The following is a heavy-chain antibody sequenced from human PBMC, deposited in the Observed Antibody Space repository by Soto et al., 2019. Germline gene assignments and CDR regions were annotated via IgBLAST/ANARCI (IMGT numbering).Heavy chain of an antibody. D-gene: IGHD2-2*02. J-gene: IGHJ5*02. Sequence: PGESLKISCKGSGYSSTSYWISWVRQMPGKGLEWMGRIDPSDSYTNYSPSFQGHVTISADKSISTAYLQWSSLKASDTTMYYCARHVPAAIKGNWFDPWGQGTLVTVSS. V-gene: IGHV5-10-1*01. CDR1: GYSSTSYW. CDR3: ARHVPAAIKGNWFDP. CDR2: IDPSDSYT.